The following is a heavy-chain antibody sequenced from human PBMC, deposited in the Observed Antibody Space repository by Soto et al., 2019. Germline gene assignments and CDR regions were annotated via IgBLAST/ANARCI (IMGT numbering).Heavy chain of an antibody. CDR3: ARDRDPGQWLTTNYFDY. V-gene: IGHV3-33*01. Sequence: QVQLVESGGGVVQPGRSLRLSCAASGFTFSSYGMHWVRQAPGKGLEWVAVIWYHGSNKYYADSVKGRFTISRDNSKDTLYLQMNSLRAEDTAVYYCARDRDPGQWLTTNYFDYWGQGTLVTVSS. J-gene: IGHJ4*02. CDR1: GFTFSSYG. CDR2: IWYHGSNK. D-gene: IGHD6-19*01.